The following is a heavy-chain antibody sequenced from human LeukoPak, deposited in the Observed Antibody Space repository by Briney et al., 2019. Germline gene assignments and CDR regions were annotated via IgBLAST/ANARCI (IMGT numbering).Heavy chain of an antibody. CDR1: GYTFTGYY. V-gene: IGHV1-2*02. CDR3: ARDRFLEWLLQGASRAFDI. J-gene: IGHJ3*02. CDR2: INPNSGGT. D-gene: IGHD3-3*01. Sequence: ASVKVSCKASGYTFTGYYMHWVRQAPGQGLEWMGWINPNSGGTNYAQKFQGRVTMTRDTSISTAYMELSRLRSDDTAVYYCARDRFLEWLLQGASRAFDIWGQGTMVTVSS.